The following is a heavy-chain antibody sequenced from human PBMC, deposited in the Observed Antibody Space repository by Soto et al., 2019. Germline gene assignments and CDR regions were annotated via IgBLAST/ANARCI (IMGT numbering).Heavy chain of an antibody. CDR3: ARGLGYSSSSDLLH. Sequence: GASVKVSCKVSGYTFTSYDINWVRQATGQGLEWMGWMNPNSGNTGYARKFQGRVTMTRNTSISTAYMELSSLRSEDTAVYYCARGLGYSSSSDLLHWGQGTLVTVSS. V-gene: IGHV1-8*01. CDR2: MNPNSGNT. J-gene: IGHJ4*02. CDR1: GYTFTSYD. D-gene: IGHD6-6*01.